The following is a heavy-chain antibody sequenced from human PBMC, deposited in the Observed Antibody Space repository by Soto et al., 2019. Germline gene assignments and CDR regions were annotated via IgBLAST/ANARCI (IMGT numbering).Heavy chain of an antibody. Sequence: ASVKVSCKASGYTFTSYDINWVRQATGQGLEWMGWMNPNSGNTGYAQKFQGRVTMTRNTSISTAYMELSSLRSEDTAVYYCARATGACSSTSCYAFDWLQLWPYYYYYYMDVWGKGTTVTVSS. CDR1: GYTFTSYD. CDR3: ARATGACSSTSCYAFDWLQLWPYYYYYYMDV. CDR2: MNPNSGNT. V-gene: IGHV1-8*01. J-gene: IGHJ6*03. D-gene: IGHD2-2*01.